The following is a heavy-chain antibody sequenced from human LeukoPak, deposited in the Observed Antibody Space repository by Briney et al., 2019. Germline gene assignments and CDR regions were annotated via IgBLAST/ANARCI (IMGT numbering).Heavy chain of an antibody. D-gene: IGHD3-3*01. CDR1: GGSISSYY. CDR3: ARAPAPISWDFWSGYKYYYGMDV. CDR2: IYYSGST. V-gene: IGHV4-59*06. J-gene: IGHJ6*02. Sequence: SETLSLTCTVSGGSISSYYWSWIRQPPGKGLEWIGYIYYSGSTYYNPSLKSRVTISVDTSKNQFSLKLSSVTAADTAVYYCARAPAPISWDFWSGYKYYYGMDVWGQGTTVTVSS.